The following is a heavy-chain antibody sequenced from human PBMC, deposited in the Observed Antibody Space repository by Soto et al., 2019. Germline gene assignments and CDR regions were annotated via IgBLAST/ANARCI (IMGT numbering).Heavy chain of an antibody. V-gene: IGHV4-34*01. J-gene: IGHJ4*02. Sequence: SETLSLTCAVYGGSFSGYYWSWIRQPPGKGLEWIGEINHSGSTNYNPSLKSRVTISVDTSKNQFSLKLSSVTAADTAVYYCARLRRLFARGYSGYDYVKVAGTIFDYWGQGTLGTVSS. CDR3: ARLRRLFARGYSGYDYVKVAGTIFDY. D-gene: IGHD5-12*01. CDR1: GGSFSGYY. CDR2: INHSGST.